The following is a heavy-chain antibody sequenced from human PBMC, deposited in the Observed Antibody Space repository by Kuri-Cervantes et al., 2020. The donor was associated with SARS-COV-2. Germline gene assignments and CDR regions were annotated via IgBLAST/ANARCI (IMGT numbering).Heavy chain of an antibody. CDR2: IYYSGST. CDR1: GGSISSGDYY. Sequence: SETLSLTCTVSGGSISSGDYYWSWIRQPPGKGLEWIGYIYYSGSTYYNPSLKSRVTISVDTSKNQFSLKLSSVTAADTAVYYCARTKRFPSFGVVNWLDHWGQGTLVTVSS. V-gene: IGHV4-30-4*08. J-gene: IGHJ5*02. D-gene: IGHD3-3*01. CDR3: ARTKRFPSFGVVNWLDH.